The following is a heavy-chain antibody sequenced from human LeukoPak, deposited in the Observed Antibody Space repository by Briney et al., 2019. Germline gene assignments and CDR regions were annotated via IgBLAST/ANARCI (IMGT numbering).Heavy chain of an antibody. D-gene: IGHD1-26*01. J-gene: IGHJ4*02. CDR1: GFTFDDYT. V-gene: IGHV3-43*01. Sequence: PGGSLRLSCAASGFTFDDYTMHWVRQAPGKGLGWVSLITWDATSTSYADSVKGRFTISRDSSKNTLYLQMNSLRAEDTAVYYCAKGGGSYLSADYWGQGTLVTVSS. CDR3: AKGGGSYLSADY. CDR2: ITWDATST.